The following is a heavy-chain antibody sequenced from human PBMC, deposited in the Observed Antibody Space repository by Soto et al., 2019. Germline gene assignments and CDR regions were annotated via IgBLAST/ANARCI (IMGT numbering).Heavy chain of an antibody. CDR2: IIPIFGTA. Sequence: SVKVSCKASGATCSSYTISWVRQAPGQGLEWMGGIIPIFGTANYAQKWQGRVTITAHESTSTAYMELSSLRSEDTAVYYCARDRQDYSNYYYYYGMDVWGQRTTVTVS. CDR1: GATCSSYT. CDR3: ARDRQDYSNYYYYYGMDV. D-gene: IGHD4-4*01. V-gene: IGHV1-69*13. J-gene: IGHJ6*02.